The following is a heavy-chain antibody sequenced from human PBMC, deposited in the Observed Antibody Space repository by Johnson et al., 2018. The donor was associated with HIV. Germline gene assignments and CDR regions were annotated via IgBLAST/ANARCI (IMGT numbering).Heavy chain of an antibody. CDR1: GFTFSNAW. Sequence: MLLVESGGGLVKPGGSLRLSCAASGFTFSNAWMSWVRQAPGKGLEWVGRIKSKTDGGTTDYAAPVKGRFTISRDDLKNTLYLQMNSLKTEDTAVYYCTTGLPGATYDAFDIWGQGTMVTVSS. J-gene: IGHJ3*02. CDR3: TTGLPGATYDAFDI. V-gene: IGHV3-15*01. CDR2: IKSKTDGGTT. D-gene: IGHD5-12*01.